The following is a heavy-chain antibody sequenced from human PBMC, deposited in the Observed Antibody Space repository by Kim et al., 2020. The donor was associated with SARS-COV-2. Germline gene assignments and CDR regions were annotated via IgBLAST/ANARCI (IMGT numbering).Heavy chain of an antibody. Sequence: YNPSLKSRVTISVDKSKNQFSLKLSSVTAADTAVYYCAGSVVVVAATWYYWGQGTLVTVSS. V-gene: IGHV4-4*02. D-gene: IGHD2-15*01. J-gene: IGHJ4*02. CDR3: AGSVVVVAATWYY.